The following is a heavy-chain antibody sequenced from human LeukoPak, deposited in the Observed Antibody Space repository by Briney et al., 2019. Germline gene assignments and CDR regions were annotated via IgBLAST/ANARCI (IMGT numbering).Heavy chain of an antibody. CDR3: ARDLLYSSGPNWFDP. V-gene: IGHV4-38-2*02. CDR1: GYSISSGYY. J-gene: IGHJ5*02. CDR2: IYHSGST. D-gene: IGHD6-19*01. Sequence: RPSETLSLTCAVSGYSISSGYYWGWIRQPPGKGLEWIGSIYHSGSTYYNPSLKSRVTISVDTSKNQFSLKVNSVTAADTAVYYCARDLLYSSGPNWFDPWGQGTLVTVPS.